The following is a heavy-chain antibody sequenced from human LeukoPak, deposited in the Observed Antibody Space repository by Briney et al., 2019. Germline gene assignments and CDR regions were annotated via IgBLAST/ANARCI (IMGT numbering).Heavy chain of an antibody. CDR1: GYTFTGYY. J-gene: IGHJ4*02. D-gene: IGHD3-10*01. Sequence: GASVKVSCKASGYTFTGYYMHWVRQAPGQGLEWMGWINPNSGGTNYAQKFQGRVTMTRDTSISTAYMELSRLRSDDTAVYYCARASLHYYGSGSYSEGFDCWGQGTLVTVSS. V-gene: IGHV1-2*02. CDR2: INPNSGGT. CDR3: ARASLHYYGSGSYSEGFDC.